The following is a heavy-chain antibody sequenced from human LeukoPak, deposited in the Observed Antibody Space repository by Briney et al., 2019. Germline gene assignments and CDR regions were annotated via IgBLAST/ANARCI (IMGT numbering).Heavy chain of an antibody. CDR1: GYTFTSYY. D-gene: IGHD5-18*01. V-gene: IGHV1-46*01. CDR2: INPSGGST. Sequence: ASVKVSCKASGYTFTSYYMHWVGQAPGQGVEWMGMINPSGGSTSYAQKFQGRVTMTSDTSTSTVYMELSSLRSEDTAVYYCASGELWWKPQFWGQGTLVTVSS. J-gene: IGHJ4*02. CDR3: ASGELWWKPQF.